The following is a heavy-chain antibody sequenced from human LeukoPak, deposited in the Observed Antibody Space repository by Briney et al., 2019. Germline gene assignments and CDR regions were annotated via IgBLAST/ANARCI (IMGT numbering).Heavy chain of an antibody. Sequence: GGSLRLSCAASGFTFSNYTMNWVRQAPGKGLEWVSYIRSSSSIIYYADSVKGRFTISRDNAKNSLYLQMNSLRAGDTAVYYCARERPHHSSGYFDAFDIWGQGTKVTVSS. D-gene: IGHD3-22*01. J-gene: IGHJ3*02. CDR3: ARERPHHSSGYFDAFDI. V-gene: IGHV3-48*04. CDR2: IRSSSSII. CDR1: GFTFSNYT.